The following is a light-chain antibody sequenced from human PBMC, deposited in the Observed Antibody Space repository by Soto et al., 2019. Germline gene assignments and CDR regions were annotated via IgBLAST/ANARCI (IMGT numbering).Light chain of an antibody. CDR1: QGISNY. V-gene: IGKV1-27*01. CDR3: QQSYSTPIT. Sequence: DIQMTQSPPSLSASVGDRVTITCRASQGISNYLAWYQQKPGELPKLVIYAASILQTGVPSRFSGSGSGTDFTLTISSLQPEDFATYYCQQSYSTPITFGQGTRLEIK. CDR2: AAS. J-gene: IGKJ5*01.